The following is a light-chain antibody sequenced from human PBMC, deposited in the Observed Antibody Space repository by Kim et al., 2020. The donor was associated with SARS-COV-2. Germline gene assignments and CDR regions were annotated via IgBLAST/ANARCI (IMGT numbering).Light chain of an antibody. CDR3: QQSYNPPWT. CDR2: AAS. J-gene: IGKJ1*01. Sequence: DIQMTQSPSSLSASVGDRVTITCRTSQSINGYLSWYQQKPGKAPELLIYAASILQSGVPSRFSGSGSGTDFTLTISSLQPEDFATYSCQQSYNPPWTFGRGTKVDIK. V-gene: IGKV1-39*01. CDR1: QSINGY.